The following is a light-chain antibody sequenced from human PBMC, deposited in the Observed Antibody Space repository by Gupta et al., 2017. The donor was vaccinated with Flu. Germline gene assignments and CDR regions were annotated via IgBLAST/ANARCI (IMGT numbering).Light chain of an antibody. Sequence: GDRVTITCRASQGISSYLGWYQQKPGKAPKLLIYAASNLQSGVPPRFSGSGSGRQFTLTIRSLQPEDFATYFCQQVNSYPYTFGQGTKLEIK. V-gene: IGKV1-9*01. CDR3: QQVNSYPYT. CDR1: QGISSY. J-gene: IGKJ2*01. CDR2: AAS.